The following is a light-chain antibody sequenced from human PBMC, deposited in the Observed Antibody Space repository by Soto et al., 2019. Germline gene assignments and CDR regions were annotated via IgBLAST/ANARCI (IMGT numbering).Light chain of an antibody. CDR1: HSDVGSYNL. CDR2: EDS. V-gene: IGLV2-23*01. CDR3: CSYAGSFSVI. J-gene: IGLJ2*01. Sequence: QSVLTQPASVSGSPGQSITISCTGTHSDVGSYNLVSWYQQHPGKAPKLIIYEDSKRPSGVSNRFSGSKSGYTASLTISGLEAEDEAHYYCCSYAGSFSVIFGGGTKLTVL.